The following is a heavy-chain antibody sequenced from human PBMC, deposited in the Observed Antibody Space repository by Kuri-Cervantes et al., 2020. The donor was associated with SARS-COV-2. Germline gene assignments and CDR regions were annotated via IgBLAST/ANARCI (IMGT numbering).Heavy chain of an antibody. D-gene: IGHD1-1*01. J-gene: IGHJ5*02. V-gene: IGHV1-2*02. Sequence: ASVKVSCKASGYTFTGYYMHWVRQDPGQGLEWMGWINPNSGGTNYAQKFQGRVTMTRDTSISKAYMELSRLRSDDTAVYYCAILYWNDGNWFDPWGQGTLVTVSS. CDR2: INPNSGGT. CDR3: AILYWNDGNWFDP. CDR1: GYTFTGYY.